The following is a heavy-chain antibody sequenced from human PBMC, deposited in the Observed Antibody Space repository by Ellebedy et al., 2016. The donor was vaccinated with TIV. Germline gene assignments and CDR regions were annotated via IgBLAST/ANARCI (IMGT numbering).Heavy chain of an antibody. CDR3: VRGGLPAAGDY. CDR2: INTDGSSI. Sequence: GGSLRLSCAASGFTFSSYWMQWVRQAPGKGLVWVSRINTDGSSINYADSVKGRFPISRDNAKNTQYLQMNSLRAGDTAIYYCVRGGLPAAGDYWGQGTLVTVSS. J-gene: IGHJ4*02. CDR1: GFTFSSYW. V-gene: IGHV3-74*01. D-gene: IGHD6-13*01.